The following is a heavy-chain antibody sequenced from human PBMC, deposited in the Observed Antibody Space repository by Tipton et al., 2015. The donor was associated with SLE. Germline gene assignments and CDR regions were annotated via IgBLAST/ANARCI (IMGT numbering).Heavy chain of an antibody. D-gene: IGHD3-10*01. CDR1: GFIFSSYA. V-gene: IGHV3-23*01. CDR2: ISGSGGRT. CDR3: ARRTSHGEPRDYYYGMDV. Sequence: SLRLSCAASGFIFSSYAMHWVRQAPGKGLEWVSGISGSGGRTYYADSVKGRFTISRDNSKNTLYVQMNSLRAEDTAVYYCARRTSHGEPRDYYYGMDVWGQGTTVTVSS. J-gene: IGHJ6*02.